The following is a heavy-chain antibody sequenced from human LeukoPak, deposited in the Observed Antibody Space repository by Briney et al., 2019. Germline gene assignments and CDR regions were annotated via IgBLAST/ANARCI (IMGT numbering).Heavy chain of an antibody. D-gene: IGHD2-2*01. V-gene: IGHV4-59*08. CDR1: GGSLSTYY. CDR3: VGLSMQYQPLGGGGYYLDY. J-gene: IGHJ4*02. Sequence: SETLSLTCTVSGGSLSTYYWSWIRQPQGKGLEWIGYIYYRGSTTYNPSLKSRVTISVDTSKNQFSLNLTSVTAADTAVYYCVGLSMQYQPLGGGGYYLDYWGQGTLVSASS. CDR2: IYYRGST.